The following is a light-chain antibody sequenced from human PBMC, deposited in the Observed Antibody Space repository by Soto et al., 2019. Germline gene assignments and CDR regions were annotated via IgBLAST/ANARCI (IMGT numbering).Light chain of an antibody. Sequence: ENVLTQSPATLSVSPGERATLSCRASQSVSSNLAWYQQKPGQAPRLLIYDASNRATGIPARFSGSGSGTDFTLTISSLEPEDFAVYYCQQRSNWPPNTFGQGTRLEIK. J-gene: IGKJ5*01. CDR1: QSVSSN. V-gene: IGKV3-11*01. CDR2: DAS. CDR3: QQRSNWPPNT.